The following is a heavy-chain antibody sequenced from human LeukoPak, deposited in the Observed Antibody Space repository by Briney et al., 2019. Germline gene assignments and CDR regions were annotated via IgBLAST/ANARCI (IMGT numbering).Heavy chain of an antibody. V-gene: IGHV4-4*07. CDR1: GRSMSSYY. Sequence: SETVSLTCTLSGRSMSSYYGRWIRHPGGKGLVGIGRIYTSGRTNYNPALKSQVTMSVDTSKNQCSLWVSSVTAADTAVYYCAREGWLDRSFDCWGQGTLVTVSS. CDR2: IYTSGRT. D-gene: IGHD6-19*01. J-gene: IGHJ4*02. CDR3: AREGWLDRSFDC.